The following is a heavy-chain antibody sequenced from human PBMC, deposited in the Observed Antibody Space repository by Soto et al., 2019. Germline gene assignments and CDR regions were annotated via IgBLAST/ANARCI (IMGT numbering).Heavy chain of an antibody. CDR2: IYYSGST. D-gene: IGHD5-12*01. Sequence: SETLSLTCTVSGDSISSYYWSWIRQPPGKGLGWIGYIYYSGSTNYNPSLKSRVTISVDTPKNQFSLKLTSVTAADTAVYYCARGVAPIGPWGKGTLVPVSS. J-gene: IGHJ5*02. CDR3: ARGVAPIGP. V-gene: IGHV4-59*01. CDR1: GDSISSYY.